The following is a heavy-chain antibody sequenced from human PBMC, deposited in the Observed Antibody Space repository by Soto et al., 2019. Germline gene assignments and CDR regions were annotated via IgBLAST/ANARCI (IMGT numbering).Heavy chain of an antibody. CDR2: IAYEGSNK. CDR1: GFTFSSYG. J-gene: IGHJ3*02. CDR3: AKDVALSTVRDAFDI. D-gene: IGHD4-17*01. V-gene: IGHV3-30*18. Sequence: GGSLRLSCAASGFTFSSYGMHWVRQAPGKGLEWVAVIAYEGSNKYYADSVKGRFTISRDNSKNTLYLQMNSLSAEDTAVYYCAKDVALSTVRDAFDIWGQGTMVTVSS.